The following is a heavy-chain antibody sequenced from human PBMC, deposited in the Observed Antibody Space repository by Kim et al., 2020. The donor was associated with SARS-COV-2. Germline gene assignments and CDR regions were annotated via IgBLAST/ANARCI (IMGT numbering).Heavy chain of an antibody. CDR3: TCVPGSPLAFCDA. CDR2: IRSKANSYAT. D-gene: IGHD3-3*02. J-gene: IGHJ3*01. Sequence: GGSLRLSCAASGFSFSDSAMHWVRPAPGKGLEWVARIRSKANSYATTYAAAVKGRFTISRSDSKNGVYLHIYSLNTADADVSCCTCVPGSPLAFCDA. V-gene: IGHV3-73*01. CDR1: GFSFSDSA.